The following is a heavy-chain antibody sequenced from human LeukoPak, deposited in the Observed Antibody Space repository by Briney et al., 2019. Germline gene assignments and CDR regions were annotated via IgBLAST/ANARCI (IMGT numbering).Heavy chain of an antibody. J-gene: IGHJ4*02. D-gene: IGHD3-22*01. CDR1: GGSVSSGSSF. CDR3: ARDRNYYDSSGYYFAN. CDR2: IYHSGNT. Sequence: PSETLSLTCTVSGGSVSSGSSFWSWIRQPPGKGLEGIGYIYHSGNTNYNPSLKSRVTISVDTSKSQLSLKLNSVTAADTAVYYCARDRNYYDSSGYYFANWGQGTLVTVSS. V-gene: IGHV4-61*01.